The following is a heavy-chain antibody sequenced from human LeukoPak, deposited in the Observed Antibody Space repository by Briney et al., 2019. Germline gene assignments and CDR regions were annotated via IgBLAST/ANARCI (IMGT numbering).Heavy chain of an antibody. D-gene: IGHD3-22*01. V-gene: IGHV1-46*01. Sequence: ASVKVSCKASGYTFTSYYMHWVRQAPGQGLEWMGIINPSGGSTSYAQKFQGRVTMTRDMSTSTVYMELSSLRSEDTAVYYCARGENFYDSSAYYQGDACDIWGQGTMVTVSS. J-gene: IGHJ3*02. CDR2: INPSGGST. CDR3: ARGENFYDSSAYYQGDACDI. CDR1: GYTFTSYY.